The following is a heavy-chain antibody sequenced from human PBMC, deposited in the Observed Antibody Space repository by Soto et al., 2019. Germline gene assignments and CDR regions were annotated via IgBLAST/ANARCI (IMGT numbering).Heavy chain of an antibody. J-gene: IGHJ4*02. V-gene: IGHV3-48*02. D-gene: IGHD1-7*01. Sequence: EVQLAESGGGLVQPGGSLRLSSAASGFTFSSSSMNWVRQAPGQGLEWVSYISSSGDNMYYADSVKGRFTISRDNAENSLFLQMNSLRDEDTAVYYCARDLRTTSRLFDSWGQGTLVTVSS. CDR2: ISSSGDNM. CDR3: ARDLRTTSRLFDS. CDR1: GFTFSSSS.